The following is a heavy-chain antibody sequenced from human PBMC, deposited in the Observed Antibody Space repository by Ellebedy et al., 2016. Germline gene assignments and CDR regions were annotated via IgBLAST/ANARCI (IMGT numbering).Heavy chain of an antibody. Sequence: GGSLRLXCAASGFTFSSYSMNWVRQAPGKGLEWVSSISSSSSYIYYADSVKGRFTISRDNAKNSLYLQMNSLRAEDTAVYYCARDREGGNVIDYWGQGTLVTVSS. V-gene: IGHV3-21*01. J-gene: IGHJ4*02. CDR2: ISSSSSYI. D-gene: IGHD4-23*01. CDR3: ARDREGGNVIDY. CDR1: GFTFSSYS.